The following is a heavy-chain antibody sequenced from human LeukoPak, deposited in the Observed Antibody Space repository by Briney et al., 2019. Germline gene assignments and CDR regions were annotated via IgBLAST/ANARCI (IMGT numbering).Heavy chain of an antibody. Sequence: GGSLRLSCAASGFTFSDHYMDWVRQAPGKGLEWVGRTRNKANSYTTEYAASVKGRFTISRDDSKNSLYLQMNSLKTEDTAVYYCARGRSGSYSGFDYWGQGTLVTVSS. D-gene: IGHD1-26*01. CDR1: GFTFSDHY. CDR2: TRNKANSYTT. V-gene: IGHV3-72*01. CDR3: ARGRSGSYSGFDY. J-gene: IGHJ4*02.